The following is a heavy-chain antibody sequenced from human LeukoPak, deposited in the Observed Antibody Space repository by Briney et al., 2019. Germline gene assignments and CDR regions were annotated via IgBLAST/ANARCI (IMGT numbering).Heavy chain of an antibody. V-gene: IGHV3-11*04. CDR1: GFTFRDYY. CDR3: ARAFNDAFDI. Sequence: GGSLRLSCAASGFTFRDYYMGWIRQAPAKGLEWISYISSSGSRIYNADSVKGRFTISRDNAKNSLYLQMNSLRAEDTAIYYCARAFNDAFDIWGQGTMVTVSS. CDR2: ISSSGSRI. J-gene: IGHJ3*02.